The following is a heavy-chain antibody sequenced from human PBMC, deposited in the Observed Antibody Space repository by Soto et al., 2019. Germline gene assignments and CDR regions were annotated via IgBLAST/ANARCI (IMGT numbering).Heavy chain of an antibody. V-gene: IGHV2-26*01. J-gene: IGHJ4*02. Sequence: PPENLQVVCTGSGVFLRKPQVGGSWIRQPPGKALEWLAHIFSNDETLYSTSLKSRLTISKDTYKSQVVLTMTNMDPVDSATYYCARIRIAAAGNNFDYWGQGTLVTVSS. CDR2: IFSNDET. CDR1: GVFLRKPQVG. D-gene: IGHD6-13*01. CDR3: ARIRIAAAGNNFDY.